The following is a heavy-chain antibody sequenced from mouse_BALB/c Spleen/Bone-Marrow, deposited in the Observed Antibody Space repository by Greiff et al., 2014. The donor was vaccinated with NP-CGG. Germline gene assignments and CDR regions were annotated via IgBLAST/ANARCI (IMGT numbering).Heavy chain of an antibody. Sequence: VQLQQSGAELVKPRASVKMSCEASGYTFTSYWMHWVRQRPGQGLEWIGVIDPSDSYTSYTQKFKGKATLTVDTSSSTAYMQLSSLTSEDSAVYYCTRDAMDYWGQGTSVTVSS. CDR3: TRDAMDY. V-gene: IGHV1S127*01. J-gene: IGHJ4*01. CDR1: GYTFTSYW. CDR2: IDPSDSYT.